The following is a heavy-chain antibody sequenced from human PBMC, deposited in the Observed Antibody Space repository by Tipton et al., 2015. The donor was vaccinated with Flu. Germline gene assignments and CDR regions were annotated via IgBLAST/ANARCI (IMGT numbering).Heavy chain of an antibody. Sequence: GSLRLSCAASGFIFTDYWMAWVRQAPGKGLEWVANINYDGSTIYYVDSVKGRFTISIDNAKRSLYLQMNSLRAEDTALYYCTKDVTPGGADVWGPGTMVTVSS. D-gene: IGHD2-21*01. V-gene: IGHV3-7*03. CDR3: TKDVTPGGADV. CDR2: INYDGSTI. J-gene: IGHJ6*02. CDR1: GFIFTDYW.